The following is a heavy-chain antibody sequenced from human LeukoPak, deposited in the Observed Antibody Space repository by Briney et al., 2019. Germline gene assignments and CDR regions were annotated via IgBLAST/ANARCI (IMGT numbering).Heavy chain of an antibody. CDR1: GYTFTGYY. CDR3: ARVGSRSSGWYNHFDY. D-gene: IGHD6-19*01. CDR2: INPNSGGT. J-gene: IGHJ4*02. Sequence: ASVKVSCKASGYTFTGYYMHWVRHAPGQGLEWMGWINPNSGGTNYAQKFQGRVTMTRDTSISTAYMELSRLRSDDTAVYYCARVGSRSSGWYNHFDYWGQGTLVTVSS. V-gene: IGHV1-2*02.